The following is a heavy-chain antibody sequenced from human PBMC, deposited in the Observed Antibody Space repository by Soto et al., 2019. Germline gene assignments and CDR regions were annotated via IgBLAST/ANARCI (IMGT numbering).Heavy chain of an antibody. J-gene: IGHJ3*02. CDR2: ISAGGRSI. Sequence: GGSLRLSCAASGFTFTTYTMNWVRQAPGKGLEWVSSISAGGRSIFYADSMKGRSTVSRDNAKNSLYLQMNSLRADDTAVYYCARSTPGNPFDIWGQGTMVTVSS. CDR1: GFTFTTYT. D-gene: IGHD4-4*01. V-gene: IGHV3-21*01. CDR3: ARSTPGNPFDI.